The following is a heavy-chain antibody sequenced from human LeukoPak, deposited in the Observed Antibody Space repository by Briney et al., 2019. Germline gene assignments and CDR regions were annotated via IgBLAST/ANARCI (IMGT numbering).Heavy chain of an antibody. J-gene: IGHJ6*03. D-gene: IGHD1-1*01. CDR1: GYTFTSYG. CDR2: ISAYNGNT. V-gene: IGHV1-18*01. CDR3: ARDKQLDWAHYYYCYMDV. Sequence: ASVKVSCKVSGYTFTSYGISWVRQAPGQGLEWMGWISAYNGNTNYAQKLQGRVTMPTDTSTSTAYMELRSLRSDDTAVYYCARDKQLDWAHYYYCYMDVWGKGTTVTVSS.